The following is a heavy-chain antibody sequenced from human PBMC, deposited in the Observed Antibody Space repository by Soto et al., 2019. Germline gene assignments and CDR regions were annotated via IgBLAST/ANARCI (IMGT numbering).Heavy chain of an antibody. Sequence: QVQLQESGPGLVKPSGTLSLTCAVSGGSISSSNWWSWVRQTPGKGLEWIGEIYHSGSNNYNPSPKRRRTVSVDKSKNQLSLKLGSVSAADTAVYYCARERAFGEASPGYYYYGMDVWGQGTTVTVSS. CDR3: ARERAFGEASPGYYYYGMDV. J-gene: IGHJ6*02. CDR2: IYHSGSN. CDR1: GGSISSSNW. V-gene: IGHV4-4*02. D-gene: IGHD3-10*01.